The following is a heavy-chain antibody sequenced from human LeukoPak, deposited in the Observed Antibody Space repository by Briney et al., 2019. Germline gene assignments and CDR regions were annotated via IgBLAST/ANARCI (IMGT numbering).Heavy chain of an antibody. CDR3: ATETYYDSSGPHFDY. V-gene: IGHV4-4*02. D-gene: IGHD3-22*01. CDR1: GGSIRSSNW. CDR2: IYHTGNT. Sequence: SGTLSLTCAVSGGSIRSSNWWSWVRQPPGKGLEWIGEIYHTGNTNYNPSLKSRVTISVDKSKNQFSLKLSSVTAADTAVYYCATETYYDSSGPHFDYWGQGALVTVSS. J-gene: IGHJ4*02.